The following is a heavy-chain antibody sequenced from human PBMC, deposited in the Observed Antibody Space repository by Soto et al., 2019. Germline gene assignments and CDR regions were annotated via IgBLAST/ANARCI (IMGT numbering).Heavy chain of an antibody. CDR3: AREGRGMDF. V-gene: IGHV3-30-3*01. CDR1: GFTFRSYA. J-gene: IGHJ6*02. Sequence: SLRLSCAASGFTFRSYAMHWVRQAPGKGLEWVAVISYDGSNKYYADSVKGRFTISRDNSKNTLYLQMNSLRAEDTAVYYCAREGRGMDFWGQATTLTVSS. CDR2: ISYDGSNK.